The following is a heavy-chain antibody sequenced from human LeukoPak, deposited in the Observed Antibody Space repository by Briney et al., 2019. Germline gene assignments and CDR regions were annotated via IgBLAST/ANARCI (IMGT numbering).Heavy chain of an antibody. V-gene: IGHV4-38-2*02. CDR3: ARGFWYSSGWFDY. CDR2: INHSGST. J-gene: IGHJ4*02. Sequence: SETLSLTCTVSGYSISSGYYWSWIRQPPGKGLEWIGEINHSGSTNYNPSLKSRVTISVDTSKNQFSLKLSSVTAADTAVYYCARGFWYSSGWFDYWGQGTLVTVSS. CDR1: GYSISSGYY. D-gene: IGHD6-19*01.